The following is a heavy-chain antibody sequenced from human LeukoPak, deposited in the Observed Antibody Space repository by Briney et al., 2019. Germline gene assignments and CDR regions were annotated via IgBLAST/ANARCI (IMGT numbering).Heavy chain of an antibody. CDR3: ARDDDFWSGEFDY. V-gene: IGHV4-34*01. CDR1: GGSFSGYY. D-gene: IGHD3-3*01. Sequence: SETLSLTCAVYGGSFSGYYWSWIRQPPGKGLEWIGEINHSGSTNYNPSPKSRVTISVDTSKNQFSLKLSSVTAADTAVYYCARDDDFWSGEFDYWGQGTLVTVSS. J-gene: IGHJ4*02. CDR2: INHSGST.